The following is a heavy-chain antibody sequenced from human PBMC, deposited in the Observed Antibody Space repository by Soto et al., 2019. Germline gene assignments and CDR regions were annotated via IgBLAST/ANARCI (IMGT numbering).Heavy chain of an antibody. CDR2: VYSGGAT. CDR1: GFTVSSNY. J-gene: IGHJ4*02. D-gene: IGHD3-10*01. V-gene: IGHV3-53*04. CDR3: VRGRYGSEIH. Sequence: EVRLVESGGGLVQPGGSLRLSCAAFGFTVSSNYMTWVRLAPGKGLEWVSLVYSGGATHYAASVKGRFTISTHSSQNTLFLHMNSLRTEDTATYYCVRGRYGSEIHWGQGTMVTVSS.